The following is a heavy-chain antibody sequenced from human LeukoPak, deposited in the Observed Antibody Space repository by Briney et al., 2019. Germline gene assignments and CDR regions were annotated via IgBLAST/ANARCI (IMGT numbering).Heavy chain of an antibody. J-gene: IGHJ4*02. CDR1: GYTFTGYY. Sequence: GASVKVSCKASGYTFTGYYMHWVRQAPGQGLEWMGWINPNSGGTNYAQKFQGRVTMTRDTSISTAYMELSRLRSDDTAVYYCASPLYGSSWYCFDYWGQGTLVTVSS. CDR3: ASPLYGSSWYCFDY. D-gene: IGHD6-13*01. V-gene: IGHV1-2*02. CDR2: INPNSGGT.